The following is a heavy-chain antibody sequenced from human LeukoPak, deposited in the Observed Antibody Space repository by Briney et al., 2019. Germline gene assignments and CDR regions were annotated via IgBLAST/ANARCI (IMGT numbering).Heavy chain of an antibody. CDR1: GFTFSSYE. CDR3: ARGLLCGSCYHTFDY. Sequence: GGSPRLSCAASGFTFSSYEMNWVRQAPGKGLEWVSYISSSGSTTYYADSVKGRFTISRDNAKNSLHLQMNSLRAEDTAVYYCARGLLCGSCYHTFDYWGQGTLVTVSS. CDR2: ISSSGSTT. V-gene: IGHV3-48*03. J-gene: IGHJ4*02. D-gene: IGHD2-15*01.